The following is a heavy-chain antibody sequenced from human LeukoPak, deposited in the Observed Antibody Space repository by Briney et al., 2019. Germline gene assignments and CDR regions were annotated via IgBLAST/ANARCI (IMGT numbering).Heavy chain of an antibody. J-gene: IGHJ4*02. Sequence: KPSETLSRTCTGSGGTVSSYYWSWIRQPPGKGLEWIGYIYYSGSTDYNPTLKSRVTISLDTSKNQFSLKLSSVTAADTAVYYCARRTVATYYFDYWGQGTLVTVSS. CDR2: IYYSGST. D-gene: IGHD4-23*01. V-gene: IGHV4-59*02. CDR1: GGTVSSYY. CDR3: ARRTVATYYFDY.